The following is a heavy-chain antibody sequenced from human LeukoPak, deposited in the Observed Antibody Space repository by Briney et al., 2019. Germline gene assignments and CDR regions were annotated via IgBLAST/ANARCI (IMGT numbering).Heavy chain of an antibody. V-gene: IGHV4-59*01. CDR1: GGSISSYY. CDR2: IYYSGST. CDR3: ARVGGAPLGAFDI. J-gene: IGHJ3*02. D-gene: IGHD3-16*01. Sequence: ESSETLSLTCTVSGGSISSYYWSWIRQPPGKGLVWIGYIYYSGSTNYNPSLKSRVTISTDMSKNQFSLRLTSVTAADTAVYYCARVGGAPLGAFDIWGQGTMVTVSS.